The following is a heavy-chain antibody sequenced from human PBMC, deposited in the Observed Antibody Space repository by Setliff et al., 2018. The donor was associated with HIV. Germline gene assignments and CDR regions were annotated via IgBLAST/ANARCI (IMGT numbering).Heavy chain of an antibody. Sequence: TLSLTCTVSGGSISSGTYYWSWIRQPAEKGLEWIGRIYASGSTNYNPSLRSRVAISVDTSKNHFSPNLSSVTAADTAVYYCVREGGRITMVRGVPSGGLDVWGQGTTVTVSS. CDR3: VREGGRITMVRGVPSGGLDV. D-gene: IGHD3-10*01. CDR1: GGSISSGTYY. CDR2: IYASGST. V-gene: IGHV4-61*02. J-gene: IGHJ6*02.